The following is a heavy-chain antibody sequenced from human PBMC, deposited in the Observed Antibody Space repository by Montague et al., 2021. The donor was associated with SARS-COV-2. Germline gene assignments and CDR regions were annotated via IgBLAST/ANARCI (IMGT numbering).Heavy chain of an antibody. Sequence: SLRLSCAASGFTFPDYAMHWVRQAPGKGLEWVSGINWNGNSRGYADSVKGRFTISRDNAANSLFLQMSSLRPEDTALYYCAAATYGLIAYWGQGNLVTVSS. V-gene: IGHV3-9*01. CDR1: GFTFPDYA. D-gene: IGHD3-10*01. CDR3: AAATYGLIAY. CDR2: INWNGNSR. J-gene: IGHJ4*02.